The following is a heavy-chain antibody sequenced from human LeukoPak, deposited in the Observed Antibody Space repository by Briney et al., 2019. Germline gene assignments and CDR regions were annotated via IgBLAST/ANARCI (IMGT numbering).Heavy chain of an antibody. CDR1: GFPVSSNY. CDR3: ARDPDSSSPHDY. V-gene: IGHV3-53*01. Sequence: GGSLRLSCAASGFPVSSNYMSWVRQAPGKGLEWVSVIYSGGSTYYADSVKGRFTLSRDNSKNTLYLQMNSLRAEDTAVYYCARDPDSSSPHDYWGQGTLVTVSS. J-gene: IGHJ4*02. D-gene: IGHD6-6*01. CDR2: IYSGGST.